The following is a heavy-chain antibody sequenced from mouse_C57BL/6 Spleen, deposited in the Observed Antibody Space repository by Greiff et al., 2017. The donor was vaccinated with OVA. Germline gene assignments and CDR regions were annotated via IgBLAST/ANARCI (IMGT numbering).Heavy chain of an antibody. Sequence: VQLQQPGAELVRPGTSVKLSCKASGYTFTSYWMHWVKQRPGQGLEWIGVIDPSDSYTNYNQKFKGKATLTVDTSSSTAYMQLSSLTSEDSAVYYCARRASTVVAPYYAMDYWGQGTSVTVSS. J-gene: IGHJ4*01. D-gene: IGHD1-1*01. CDR1: GYTFTSYW. CDR2: IDPSDSYT. CDR3: ARRASTVVAPYYAMDY. V-gene: IGHV1-59*01.